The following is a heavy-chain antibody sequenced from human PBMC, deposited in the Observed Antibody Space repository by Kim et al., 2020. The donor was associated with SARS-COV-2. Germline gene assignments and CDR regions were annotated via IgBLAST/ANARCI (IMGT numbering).Heavy chain of an antibody. CDR3: ARGLKSTAAGNWFDP. CDR1: GGSFSGYY. CDR2: INHSGST. Sequence: SETLSLTCAVYGGSFSGYYWSWIRQPPGKGLEWIGEINHSGSTNYNPSLKSRVTISVDTSKNQFSLKLSSVTAADTAVYYCARGLKSTAAGNWFDPWGQGTLVTVSS. V-gene: IGHV4-34*01. J-gene: IGHJ5*02. D-gene: IGHD6-13*01.